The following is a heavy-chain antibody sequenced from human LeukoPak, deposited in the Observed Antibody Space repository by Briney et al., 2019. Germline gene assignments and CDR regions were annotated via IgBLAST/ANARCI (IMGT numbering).Heavy chain of an antibody. CDR3: ARDRPTYSSSSYGKNDSDNFDY. J-gene: IGHJ4*02. V-gene: IGHV4-34*01. CDR2: INHSGST. D-gene: IGHD6-13*01. Sequence: SETLSLTCAVYGGSFSGYYWSWIRQPPGKGLEWIGEINHSGSTNYNPSLKSRVTISVDTSKNQFSLKLTSVPDADTAVYYCARDRPTYSSSSYGKNDSDNFDYWGQGTLVTVSS. CDR1: GGSFSGYY.